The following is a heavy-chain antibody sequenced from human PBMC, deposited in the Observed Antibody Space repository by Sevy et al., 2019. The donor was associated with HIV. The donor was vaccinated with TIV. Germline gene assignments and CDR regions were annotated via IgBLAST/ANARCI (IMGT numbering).Heavy chain of an antibody. Sequence: ASVKVSCKASGYNFNTYGITWVRQAPGQGLEWMGWIGVNNGKTNYAARLQARISLTADTSTSTVYMELRTLTSDDTAIYFCARDSYDYDMHSSYRPPDYWGQGTLVTVSS. CDR3: ARDSYDYDMHSSYRPPDY. D-gene: IGHD3-22*01. V-gene: IGHV1-18*01. CDR2: IGVNNGKT. CDR1: GYNFNTYG. J-gene: IGHJ4*02.